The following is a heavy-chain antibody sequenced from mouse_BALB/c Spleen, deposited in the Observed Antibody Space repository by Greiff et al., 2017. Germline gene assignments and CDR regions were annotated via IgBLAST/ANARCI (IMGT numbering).Heavy chain of an antibody. D-gene: IGHD1-1*01. CDR1: GFNIKDYY. Sequence: VQLQQSGAELVRPGALVKLSCKASGFNIKDYYMHWVKQRPEQGLEWIGWIDPENGNTIYDPKFQGKASITADTSSNTAYLQLSSLTSEDTAVYYCNANYYGSSYNYAMDYWGQGTSVTVSS. J-gene: IGHJ4*01. CDR2: IDPENGNT. CDR3: NANYYGSSYNYAMDY. V-gene: IGHV14-1*02.